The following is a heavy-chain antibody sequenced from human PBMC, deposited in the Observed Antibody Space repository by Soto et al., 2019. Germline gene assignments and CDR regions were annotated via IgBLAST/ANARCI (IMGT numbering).Heavy chain of an antibody. CDR2: IYSGCST. Sequence: GGSLRLSCAASGFTVSSNYMSWVRQAPGKGLDWVSVIYSGCSTYYADSVKGRFTISRDNSKNTLYLQMNSLRAEDTAVYYCARDHLGGDMDVWGKGTTVTVSS. CDR3: ARDHLGGDMDV. J-gene: IGHJ6*03. D-gene: IGHD3-16*01. CDR1: GFTVSSNY. V-gene: IGHV3-66*01.